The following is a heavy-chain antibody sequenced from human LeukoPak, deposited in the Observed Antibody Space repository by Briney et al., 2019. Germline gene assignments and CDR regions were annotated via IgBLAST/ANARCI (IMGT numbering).Heavy chain of an antibody. CDR3: AREGSSWYRYNWFDP. J-gene: IGHJ5*02. CDR2: ISSSSSYI. V-gene: IGHV3-21*01. CDR1: GFTFSSYS. Sequence: PGGSLRLSCAASGFTFSSYSMNWVRQAPGKGLEWVSSISSSSSYIYYADSVKGRFTISRDNAKNSLYLQMNSLRAEDTAVYYCAREGSSWYRYNWFDPLGQGTLVTVSS. D-gene: IGHD6-13*01.